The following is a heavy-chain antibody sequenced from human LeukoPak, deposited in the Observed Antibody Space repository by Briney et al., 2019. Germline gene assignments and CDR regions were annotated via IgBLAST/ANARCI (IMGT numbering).Heavy chain of an antibody. V-gene: IGHV3-13*01. Sequence: GGSLRLSCAASGFTFSNYDMHWVRLVLGKGLEWVSAIGIAGITFYAGDVKGRFNNTRQKAKNAFDLQMNSLRAGDRVVYYCAREGSLSSSDALDIWGQGTMVTVSS. CDR3: AREGSLSSSDALDI. CDR2: IGIAGIT. J-gene: IGHJ3*02. D-gene: IGHD6-6*01. CDR1: GFTFSNYD.